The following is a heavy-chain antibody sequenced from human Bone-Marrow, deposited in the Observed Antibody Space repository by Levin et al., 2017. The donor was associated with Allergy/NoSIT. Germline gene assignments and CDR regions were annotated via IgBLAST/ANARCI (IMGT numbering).Heavy chain of an antibody. J-gene: IGHJ4*02. CDR3: ARDLIPGFGGTESRHVGF. V-gene: IGHV3-30-3*01. Sequence: QPGGSLRLSCAASGFSFSSFAMFWVRQAPGKGLEWVALVSFDGNKQYYADSVKGRFTISRDSSKSTLFLEMSSLRPDDTAMYYCARDLIPGFGGTESRHVGFWGQGTLVTVSS. CDR2: VSFDGNKQ. D-gene: IGHD3-10*01. CDR1: GFSFSSFA.